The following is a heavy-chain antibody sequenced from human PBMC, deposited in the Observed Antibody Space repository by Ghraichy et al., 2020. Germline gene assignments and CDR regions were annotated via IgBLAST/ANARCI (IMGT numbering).Heavy chain of an antibody. J-gene: IGHJ3*02. CDR3: ARGYCSSTSCYVPDAFDI. CDR2: IWYDGSNK. D-gene: IGHD2-2*01. CDR1: GFTFSSYG. V-gene: IGHV3-33*01. Sequence: GGSLRLSCAASGFTFSSYGMHWVRQAPGKGLEWVAVIWYDGSNKYYADSVKGRFTISRDNSKNTLYLQMNSLRAEDTAVYYCARGYCSSTSCYVPDAFDIWGQGTMVTVSS.